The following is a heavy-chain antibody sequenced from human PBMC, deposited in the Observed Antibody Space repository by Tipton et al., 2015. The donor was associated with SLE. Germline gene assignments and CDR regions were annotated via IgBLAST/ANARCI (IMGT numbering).Heavy chain of an antibody. J-gene: IGHJ4*02. V-gene: IGHV4-34*01. CDR2: IYHSGST. CDR3: AKVSGTGFFDY. CDR1: GFTFSDYY. Sequence: LRLSCAASGFTFSDYYMNWIRQPPGKGLERIGEIYHSGSTSYNPSLKSRVTISVDKSKNQFSLKLSSVTAADTAVYYCAKVSGTGFFDYWGQGTLVTVSS. D-gene: IGHD3-3*01.